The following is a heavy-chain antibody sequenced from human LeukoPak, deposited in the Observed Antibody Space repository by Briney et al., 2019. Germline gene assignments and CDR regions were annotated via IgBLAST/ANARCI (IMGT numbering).Heavy chain of an antibody. CDR3: ARSAQTMVRGGAFDY. J-gene: IGHJ4*02. CDR1: GFTFSSYS. Sequence: SGGSLRLSCAASGFTFSSYSMNWVRQAPGKGLEWVSSISSSSSYIYYADSVKGRFTISRDNAKNSLYLQMNSLRAEDTAVYYCARSAQTMVRGGAFDYWGQGTLVTVSS. CDR2: ISSSSSYI. V-gene: IGHV3-21*01. D-gene: IGHD3-10*01.